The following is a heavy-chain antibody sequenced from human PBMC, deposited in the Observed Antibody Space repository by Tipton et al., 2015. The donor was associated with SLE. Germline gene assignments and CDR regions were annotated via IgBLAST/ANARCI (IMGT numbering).Heavy chain of an antibody. CDR1: GGSISSDSYS. CDR3: ASARRDWDSYYYYYYYMDV. V-gene: IGHV4-61*02. CDR2: IYTSGST. D-gene: IGHD3/OR15-3a*01. Sequence: TLSLTCTVSGGSISSDSYSWSWIRQPAGKGLEWIGRIYTSGSTNYNPSLKSRVTISVDTSKNQFSLRLSSVTAADTAVYYCASARRDWDSYYYYYYYMDVWGKGTTVTVSS. J-gene: IGHJ6*03.